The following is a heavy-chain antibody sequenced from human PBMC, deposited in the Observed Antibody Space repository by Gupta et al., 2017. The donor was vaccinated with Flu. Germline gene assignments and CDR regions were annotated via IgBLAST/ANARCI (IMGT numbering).Heavy chain of an antibody. CDR3: AKGGRHNWNYDGDY. J-gene: IGHJ4*02. CDR1: GFTFSAYG. CDR2: ISDDGRNE. V-gene: IGHV3-30*18. D-gene: IGHD1-7*01. Sequence: QVQRVDSGGGVVLPGRSLRLSCTACGFTFSAYGIHWVRQTPVKGVEWVAVISDDGRNEWYADSVRGRFTISRDNSKNTLFLQMNSLRPEDTAVYYCAKGGRHNWNYDGDYWGQGTLVTVSS.